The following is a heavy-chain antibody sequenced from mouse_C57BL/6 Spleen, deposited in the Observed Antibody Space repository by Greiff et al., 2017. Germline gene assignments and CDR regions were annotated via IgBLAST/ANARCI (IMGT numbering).Heavy chain of an antibody. CDR3: ASYYYGSSCGFAY. V-gene: IGHV5-6*01. D-gene: IGHD1-1*01. J-gene: IGHJ3*01. CDR1: GFTFSSYG. CDR2: ISSGGSYT. Sequence: EVKVVESGGDLVKPGGSLKLSCAASGFTFSSYGMSWVRQTPDKRLEWVATISSGGSYTYYPDSVKGRFTISRDNAKNTLYLQMSSLKSEDTAMYYCASYYYGSSCGFAYWGQGTLVTVSA.